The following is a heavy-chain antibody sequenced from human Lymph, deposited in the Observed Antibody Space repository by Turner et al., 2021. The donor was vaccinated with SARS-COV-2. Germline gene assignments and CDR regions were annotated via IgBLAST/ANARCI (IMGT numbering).Heavy chain of an antibody. Sequence: QVPLVQSVAEVKKPGASVKVSCKASGYTFTSYYMHWVRQAPGQGLEWMGIINPSGGSTTYAQKFQGRVTMTRDTSTSTVYMELSSLRSEDTAVYYCARDPPIQIWVDYFYYGMDVWGQGTTVTVSS. CDR1: GYTFTSYY. CDR3: ARDPPIQIWVDYFYYGMDV. D-gene: IGHD5-18*01. CDR2: INPSGGST. J-gene: IGHJ6*02. V-gene: IGHV1-46*01.